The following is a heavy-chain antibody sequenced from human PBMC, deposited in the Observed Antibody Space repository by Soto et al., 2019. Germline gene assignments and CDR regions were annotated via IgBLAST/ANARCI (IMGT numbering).Heavy chain of an antibody. CDR2: IYYSGST. J-gene: IGHJ5*02. CDR3: ARDRGGVVVPNWFDP. V-gene: IGHV4-31*03. D-gene: IGHD2-2*01. CDR1: GGSISGGGYY. Sequence: SETLSLTCTVSGGSISGGGYYWSWIRQHPGKGLEWIGYIYYSGSTYYNPSLKSRVTISVDTSKNQFSLKLSSVTAADTAVYYCARDRGGVVVPNWFDPWGQGTLVTVSS.